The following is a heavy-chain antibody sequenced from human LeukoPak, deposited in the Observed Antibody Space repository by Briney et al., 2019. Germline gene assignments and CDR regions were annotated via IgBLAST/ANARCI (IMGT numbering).Heavy chain of an antibody. V-gene: IGHV3-23*01. CDR3: ASGEMVRGVIINPFDY. Sequence: GGSLRLSCAASGFTFSSFAMSWVRQAPGKGLEWVSTISGSGGSTYYADSVKGRFTISRDNSKNTLYLQMNSLRAEDTAVYYCASGEMVRGVIINPFDYWGQGTLVTVSS. CDR2: ISGSGGST. J-gene: IGHJ4*02. CDR1: GFTFSSFA. D-gene: IGHD3-10*01.